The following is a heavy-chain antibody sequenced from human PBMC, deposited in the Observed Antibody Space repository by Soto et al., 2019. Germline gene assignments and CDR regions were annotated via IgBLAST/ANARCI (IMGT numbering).Heavy chain of an antibody. CDR2: IYASGRT. CDR3: ARHFDVDPSLDHYYFDL. D-gene: IGHD3-9*01. J-gene: IGHJ2*01. Sequence: QVQLQESGPGLVKPSETLSLTCTVSGVSITPYFWSWIRQPAGEAPEWLGHIYASGRTTYNPSLNRRGTMFVSQNQVSLRLTSVTAADTAVYYCARHFDVDPSLDHYYFDLWGRGALFTVSS. CDR1: GVSITPYF. V-gene: IGHV4-4*07.